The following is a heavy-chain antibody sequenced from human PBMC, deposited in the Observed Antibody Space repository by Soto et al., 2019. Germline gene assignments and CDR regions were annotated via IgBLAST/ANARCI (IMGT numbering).Heavy chain of an antibody. CDR3: AKRLINYYDSSGYPRYYFDY. V-gene: IGHV3-23*01. CDR1: GFTFSSYA. D-gene: IGHD3-22*01. CDR2: ISGSGGST. J-gene: IGHJ4*02. Sequence: VQLLESGGGLVQPGGSLRLSCAASGFTFSSYAMSWVRQAPGKGLEWVSAISGSGGSTYYADSVKGRFTISRDNSKNTLYLQMNSLRAEDTAVYYCAKRLINYYDSSGYPRYYFDYWGQGTLVTVSS.